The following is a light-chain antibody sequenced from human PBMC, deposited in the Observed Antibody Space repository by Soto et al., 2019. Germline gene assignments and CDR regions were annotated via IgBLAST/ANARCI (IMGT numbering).Light chain of an antibody. CDR2: ETS. CDR3: HQTRSYPST. Sequence: DIQVTQYPSTLSASVVGTVIGTCRASQRVSGWLAWYQTRPGKVPQLLIYETSILQSGVSSRFSGSGSGTDFTLTISRLQAEDFATYYCHQTRSYPSTFGGGTRVAIK. V-gene: IGKV1-5*01. J-gene: IGKJ4*01. CDR1: QRVSGW.